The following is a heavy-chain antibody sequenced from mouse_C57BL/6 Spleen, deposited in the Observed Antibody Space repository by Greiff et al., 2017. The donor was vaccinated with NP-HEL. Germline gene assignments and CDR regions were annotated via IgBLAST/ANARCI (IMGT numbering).Heavy chain of an antibody. CDR3: ARDSRYAMDY. CDR1: GFTFSDYY. CDR2: INYDGSST. J-gene: IGHJ4*01. V-gene: IGHV5-16*01. Sequence: EVKLMESEGGLVQPGSSMKLSCTASGFTFSDYYMAWVRQVPEKGLEWVANINYDGSSTYYLDSLKSRFIISRDNAKNILYLQMSSLKSEDTATYYCARDSRYAMDYWGQGTSDTVSS.